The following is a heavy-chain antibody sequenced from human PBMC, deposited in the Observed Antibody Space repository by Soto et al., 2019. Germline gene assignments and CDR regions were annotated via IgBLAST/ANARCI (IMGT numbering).Heavy chain of an antibody. Sequence: SETLSLTCTVSGGSISSYYWSWIRQPPGKGLEWIGYIYYSGSTNYNPSLKSRVTISVDTSKNQFSLKLSSVTAADTAVYYCAVAGPAGTSFDPWGQGTLVTVSS. CDR2: IYYSGST. CDR1: GGSISSYY. V-gene: IGHV4-59*01. D-gene: IGHD6-13*01. J-gene: IGHJ5*02. CDR3: AVAGPAGTSFDP.